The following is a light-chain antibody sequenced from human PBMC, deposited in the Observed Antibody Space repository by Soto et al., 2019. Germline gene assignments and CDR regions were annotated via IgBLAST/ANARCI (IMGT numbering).Light chain of an antibody. CDR3: QHTTEFT. J-gene: IGKJ2*01. CDR1: SSSKW. V-gene: IGKV1-5*01. Sequence: DIQMTQSPSTLAASVGDTVTMTCRSSSKWLAWYQKKPGKAPKLLLYDVSNLERGVPPRFSGSTSGAESTLTITDLQPDDLGTYYCQHTTEFTFGQGTKVEIK. CDR2: DVS.